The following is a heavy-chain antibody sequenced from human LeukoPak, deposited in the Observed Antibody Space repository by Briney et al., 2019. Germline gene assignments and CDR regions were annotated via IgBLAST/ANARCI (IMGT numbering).Heavy chain of an antibody. Sequence: PGGSLRLSCAASGFTFSSYAMYWVRQAPGKGLEWVALISYDGSRKYYVDSVKGRFTISRDNSKNTLYLQMNSLGAEDTAVYYCARDREIAAPDRISNVGYWGQGTLVTVSS. CDR2: ISYDGSRK. CDR1: GFTFSSYA. CDR3: ARDREIAAPDRISNVGY. D-gene: IGHD6-13*01. V-gene: IGHV3-30-3*01. J-gene: IGHJ4*02.